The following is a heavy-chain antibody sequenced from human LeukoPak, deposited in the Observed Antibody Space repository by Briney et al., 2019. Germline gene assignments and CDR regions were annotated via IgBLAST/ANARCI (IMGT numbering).Heavy chain of an antibody. CDR1: GYTFTSYG. J-gene: IGHJ6*02. D-gene: IGHD5-18*01. CDR2: INTNTGNP. V-gene: IGHV7-4-1*02. Sequence: GASVKVSCKASGYTFTSYGISWVRQAPGQGLEWMGWINTNTGNPTYAQGFTGRFVFSLDTSVSTAYLQISGLKAEDTAVYYCARDGYSYGYVNYYYGMDVWGQGTTVTVSS. CDR3: ARDGYSYGYVNYYYGMDV.